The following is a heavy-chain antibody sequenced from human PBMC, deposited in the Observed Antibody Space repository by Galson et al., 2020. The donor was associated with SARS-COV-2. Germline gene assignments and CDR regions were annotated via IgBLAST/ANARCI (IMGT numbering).Heavy chain of an antibody. CDR3: TRDYGSGSLYGMDV. Sequence: SETLSLTCTVSGGSISSSSYYWGWIRQPPGKGLEWIGSIYYSGSTYYNPSLKSRVTISVDTSKNQFSLKLSSVTAADTAVYYCTRDYGSGSLYGMDVWGQGTTVTVSS. J-gene: IGHJ6*02. D-gene: IGHD3-10*01. CDR2: IYYSGST. V-gene: IGHV4-39*02. CDR1: GGSISSSSYY.